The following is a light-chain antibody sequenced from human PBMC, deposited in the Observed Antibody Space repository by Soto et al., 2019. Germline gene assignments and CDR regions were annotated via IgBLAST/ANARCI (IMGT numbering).Light chain of an antibody. CDR3: QQYAGSPLT. J-gene: IGKJ4*01. CDR1: QTISSSH. Sequence: EIVLTQSPGTLSLSPGERATLSCRASQTISSSHLAWYQQKPGQAPRLIIYGASSRATGIPDRFRGSGSGTDFIFTISRRDPEDFAVYYCQQYAGSPLTFGGGTKVEIK. V-gene: IGKV3-20*01. CDR2: GAS.